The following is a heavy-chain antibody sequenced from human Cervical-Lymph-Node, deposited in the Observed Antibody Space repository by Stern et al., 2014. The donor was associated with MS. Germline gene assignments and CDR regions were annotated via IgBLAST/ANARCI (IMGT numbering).Heavy chain of an antibody. CDR2: INTKPGNP. V-gene: IGHV7-4-1*02. D-gene: IGHD3-16*01. Sequence: QVQLVQSGSELKKPGASVNVSCTAAGYIFTAYAMNWVRQAPGQGLEWMGWINTKPGNPTYSQGFTVMFVFSLDTSVSKAFLQTKSLKAEDTAVYYCARGSDGAAMPYWGQGSLVTVSS. CDR1: GYIFTAYA. CDR3: ARGSDGAAMPY. J-gene: IGHJ4*02.